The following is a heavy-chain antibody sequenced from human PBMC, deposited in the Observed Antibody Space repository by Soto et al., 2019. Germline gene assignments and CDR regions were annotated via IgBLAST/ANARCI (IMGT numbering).Heavy chain of an antibody. D-gene: IGHD3-9*01. J-gene: IGHJ4*02. Sequence: EVQLVEPGGGLVKPGGSLRLSCAASGFTFSSYSMNWVRQAPGKGLEWVSSISSSSSFIYYADSVKGRFTISRDNAKNSLYLQMNSLRAEDTAMFYCARSYDILTGYSGFDYWGQGNLVTVSS. CDR1: GFTFSSYS. CDR2: ISSSSSFI. CDR3: ARSYDILTGYSGFDY. V-gene: IGHV3-21*01.